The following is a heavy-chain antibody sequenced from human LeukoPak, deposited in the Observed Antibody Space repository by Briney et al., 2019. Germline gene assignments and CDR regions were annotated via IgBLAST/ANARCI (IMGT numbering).Heavy chain of an antibody. CDR1: GGSISSSSYY. Sequence: SETLSLTCTVSGGSISSSSYYWGWIRRPPGKGLEWIGSIYYSGSTYYNPSLKSRVTISVDTSKNQFSLKLSSVTAADTAVYYCARQVSRSSGYYYYWYFDLWGRGTLVTVSS. V-gene: IGHV4-39*01. D-gene: IGHD3-22*01. CDR2: IYYSGST. J-gene: IGHJ2*01. CDR3: ARQVSRSSGYYYYWYFDL.